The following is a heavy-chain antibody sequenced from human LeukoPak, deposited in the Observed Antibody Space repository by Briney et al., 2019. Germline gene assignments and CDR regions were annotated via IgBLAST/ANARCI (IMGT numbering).Heavy chain of an antibody. Sequence: SVKVSCKASGCTFSNYAISWVRQAPGQGLEWMGRIITILPTSNYAQKFQGRVTITGDETTSTAYMELSSLRSEDTAIYYCARDYVDWELPAAAFNIWGQGTSVTVSS. V-gene: IGHV1-69*11. D-gene: IGHD3-9*01. CDR2: IITILPTS. CDR1: GCTFSNYA. J-gene: IGHJ3*02. CDR3: ARDYVDWELPAAAFNI.